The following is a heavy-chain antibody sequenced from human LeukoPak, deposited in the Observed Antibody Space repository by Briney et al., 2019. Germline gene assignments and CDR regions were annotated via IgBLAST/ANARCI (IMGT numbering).Heavy chain of an antibody. V-gene: IGHV1-18*01. CDR2: ISAYSGNT. CDR3: ARDAVSTVTAGGIDY. CDR1: GYTFTSYG. D-gene: IGHD2-21*02. Sequence: ASVKVSCKASGYTFTSYGISWVRQAPGQGLEWMAWISAYSGNTEYAENIQGRVIMTTDTSTSTAYMELRRLRSDDTAVYYCARDAVSTVTAGGIDYWGQGTLVTVSS. J-gene: IGHJ4*02.